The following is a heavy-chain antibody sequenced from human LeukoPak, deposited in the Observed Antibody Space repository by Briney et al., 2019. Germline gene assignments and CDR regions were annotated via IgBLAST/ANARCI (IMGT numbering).Heavy chain of an antibody. V-gene: IGHV3-11*01. CDR1: GFTFSDYY. CDR2: ISSSGSTI. CDR3: ARVISSSWYAGYDY. D-gene: IGHD6-13*01. J-gene: IGHJ4*02. Sequence: GGSLRLSCAASGFTFSDYYMSWIRQAPGMGLEWVSYISSSGSTIYYADSVKGRFTISRDNAKNSLYLQMNSLRAEDTAVYYCARVISSSWYAGYDYWGQGTLVTVSS.